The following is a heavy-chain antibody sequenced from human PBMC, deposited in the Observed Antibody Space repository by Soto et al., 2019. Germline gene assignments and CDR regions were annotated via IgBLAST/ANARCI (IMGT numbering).Heavy chain of an antibody. CDR1: GLTVSHNY. Sequence: LRLSCVASGLTVSHNYMAWVRQAPEMGLEWVSILYTEGTTYYADSVKGRFTISRDSSKNTLFLQMDSLRAEDTAVYYCVRPRPSGENYGMDVWGQGTTVTVSS. CDR2: LYTEGTT. CDR3: VRPRPSGENYGMDV. D-gene: IGHD3-16*01. V-gene: IGHV3-53*01. J-gene: IGHJ6*02.